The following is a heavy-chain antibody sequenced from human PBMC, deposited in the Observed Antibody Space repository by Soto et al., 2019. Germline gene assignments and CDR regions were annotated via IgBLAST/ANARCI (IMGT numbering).Heavy chain of an antibody. Sequence: QVQLVQSGDEVKKPGASVKVSCKASGYTFTSYGISWVRQAPGQGLEWMGWISAYNGNTNYAQKLQGRVTMTTDTSTITAYMELRSLRSDDTAVYYCASSYYGSGTPYYYGMDVWGQGTTVTVSS. CDR2: ISAYNGNT. J-gene: IGHJ6*02. V-gene: IGHV1-18*01. D-gene: IGHD3-10*01. CDR1: GYTFTSYG. CDR3: ASSYYGSGTPYYYGMDV.